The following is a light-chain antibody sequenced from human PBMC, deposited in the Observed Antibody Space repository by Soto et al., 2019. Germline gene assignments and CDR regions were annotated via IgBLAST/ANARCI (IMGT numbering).Light chain of an antibody. J-gene: IGKJ3*01. CDR1: QTIPTAY. CDR3: QHYFPGT. CDR2: GAS. Sequence: EIVLTQSPGTLSFSPGETATLSCRASQTIPTAYLAWYQHKPRQSPRLLIYGASISAPGIPDRVSGSGSRTAFTHTISRMEPEDFAVYYCQHYFPGTFGPGTKVDI. V-gene: IGKV3-20*01.